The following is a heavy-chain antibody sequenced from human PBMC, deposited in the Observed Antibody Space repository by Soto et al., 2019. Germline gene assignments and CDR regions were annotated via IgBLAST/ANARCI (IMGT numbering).Heavy chain of an antibody. Sequence: GGSLRLSCVASGLTVSGKKYMAWVRQAPGKGPEWLSGVYDLDGTYYADSVRGRFTISRDNSKNTLYLQMNSLRAEDTAVYYCANSLCSSTSCIYYYGMDVWGQGTTVTVSS. J-gene: IGHJ6*02. V-gene: IGHV3-53*01. CDR2: VYDLDGT. CDR1: GLTVSGKKY. CDR3: ANSLCSSTSCIYYYGMDV. D-gene: IGHD2-2*01.